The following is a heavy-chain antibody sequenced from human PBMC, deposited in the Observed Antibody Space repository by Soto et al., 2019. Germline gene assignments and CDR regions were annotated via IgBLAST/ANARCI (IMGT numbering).Heavy chain of an antibody. J-gene: IGHJ3*02. CDR2: IIPIFGTA. CDR3: ARGRMIGTRCGAFDI. D-gene: IGHD3-22*01. CDR1: GVTFSSYA. V-gene: IGHV1-69*13. Sequence: SVKISCKSSGVTFSSYAISWVRQAPGQGLEWMGGIIPIFGTANYAQKFQGRVTITADESTSTAYMELSSLRSEDTAVYYCARGRMIGTRCGAFDIWGQGKMVTVSS.